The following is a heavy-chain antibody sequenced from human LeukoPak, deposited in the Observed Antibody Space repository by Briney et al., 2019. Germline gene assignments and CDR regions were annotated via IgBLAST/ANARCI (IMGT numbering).Heavy chain of an antibody. Sequence: ATVKVSRRASGYTFTGYYMHWVRQAPGQGLEWMGRINPNSGGTNYAQKFQGRVTMTRDTSISTAYMELSRLRSDDTAVYYCARGDILTGYWLDPWGQGTLVTVSS. CDR3: ARGDILTGYWLDP. V-gene: IGHV1-2*06. CDR1: GYTFTGYY. CDR2: INPNSGGT. D-gene: IGHD3-9*01. J-gene: IGHJ5*02.